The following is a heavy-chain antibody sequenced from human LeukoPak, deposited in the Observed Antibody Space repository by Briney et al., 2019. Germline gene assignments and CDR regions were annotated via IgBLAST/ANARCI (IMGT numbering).Heavy chain of an antibody. Sequence: GGSLRLSCAASGFTFSSYAMHWVRQAPGKGLEWVAAISYDGSNKYYADSVKGRFTISRDNSKNTLYLQMNSLRAEDTPVYYCARGGSGSWYFDYWGQGALVTVSS. CDR2: ISYDGSNK. CDR3: ARGGSGSWYFDY. J-gene: IGHJ4*02. CDR1: GFTFSSYA. D-gene: IGHD6-13*01. V-gene: IGHV3-30-3*01.